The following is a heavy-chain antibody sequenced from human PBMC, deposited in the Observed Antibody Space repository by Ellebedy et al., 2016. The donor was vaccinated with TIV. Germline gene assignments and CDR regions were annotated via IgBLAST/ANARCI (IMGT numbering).Heavy chain of an antibody. Sequence: PGGSLRLSCAASTFSFGSYAMTWVRQAPGKGLQWVSSISVSGDKTYYTDSAKGRFTISRDNYKNTLYPQMNSLKAEDTAAYYCAKSANGYTVGAFDIWGQGTMVTVSS. J-gene: IGHJ3*02. CDR3: AKSANGYTVGAFDI. CDR1: TFSFGSYA. V-gene: IGHV3-23*01. CDR2: ISVSGDKT. D-gene: IGHD5-24*01.